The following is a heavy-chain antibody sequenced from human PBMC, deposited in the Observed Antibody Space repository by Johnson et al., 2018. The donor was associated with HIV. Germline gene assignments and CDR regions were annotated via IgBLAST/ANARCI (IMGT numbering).Heavy chain of an antibody. D-gene: IGHD3-3*01. CDR3: AKDQTYNFWSGYYGGDAFDI. CDR1: GFTFSSYA. J-gene: IGHJ3*02. V-gene: IGHV3-23*04. CDR2: ISGSGGST. Sequence: VQLVESGGGLVKPGGSLRLSCAASGFTFSSYAMSWVRQAPGKGLEWVSAISGSGGSTYYADSVKGRFTISSDNSKNTLYLQMNSLRAEDTAVYYCAKDQTYNFWSGYYGGDAFDIWGQGTMVTVSS.